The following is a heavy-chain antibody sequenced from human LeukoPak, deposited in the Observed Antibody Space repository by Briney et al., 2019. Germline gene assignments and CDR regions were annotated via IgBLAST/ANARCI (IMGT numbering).Heavy chain of an antibody. CDR3: ARVAAVVTPGSDYFDY. D-gene: IGHD4-23*01. CDR2: IYTSGST. J-gene: IGHJ4*02. CDR1: GGSISSYY. Sequence: SETLSLTCTVSGGSISSYYWSWIRQPAGKGLEWIGRIYTSGSTNYNPSLKSRVTISVDTSKNQFSLKLSSVTAADMAVYYCARVAAVVTPGSDYFDYWGQGTLVTVSS. V-gene: IGHV4-4*07.